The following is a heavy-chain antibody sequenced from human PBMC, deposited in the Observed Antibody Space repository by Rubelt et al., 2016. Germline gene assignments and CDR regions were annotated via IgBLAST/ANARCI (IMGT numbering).Heavy chain of an antibody. Sequence: QVQLQQWGAGLLKPSETLSLTCAVYGGSISSYYWSWIRQPPGKGLEWIGYIYYSGSTSYNPSLKGRVTISVDTSKNQFSLKRGPGTAADTAVYYCARGRGLLDGDYVDYWGQGTLVTVSS. D-gene: IGHD3/OR15-3a*01. V-gene: IGHV4-59*12. CDR1: GGSISSYY. J-gene: IGHJ4*02. CDR3: ARGRGLLDGDYVDY. CDR2: IYYSGST.